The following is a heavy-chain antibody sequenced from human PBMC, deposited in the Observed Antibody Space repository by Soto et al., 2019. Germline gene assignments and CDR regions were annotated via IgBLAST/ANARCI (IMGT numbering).Heavy chain of an antibody. CDR3: ARHSPPSPSSYYFDY. D-gene: IGHD2-2*01. CDR2: ISSSGSTI. V-gene: IGHV3-11*01. J-gene: IGHJ4*02. Sequence: GGSLRLSCAASGFTFSDYYMSWIRQAPGKGLEWVSYISSSGSTIYYADSVKGRFTISRDNAKNSLYLQMNSLRAEDTAVYYCARHSPPSPSSYYFDYWGQGTLVTVSS. CDR1: GFTFSDYY.